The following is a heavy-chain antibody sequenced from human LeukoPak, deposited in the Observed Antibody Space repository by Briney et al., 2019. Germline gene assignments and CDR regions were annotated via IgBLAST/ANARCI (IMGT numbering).Heavy chain of an antibody. CDR3: ARQGTIFGVVIISGFDY. V-gene: IGHV4-4*02. Sequence: SETLSLTCAVSGGSISSSNWWSWVRQPPGKGLEWIGEIYHSGSTNYNPSLKSRVTISVDTSKNQFSLKLSSVTAADTAVYYCARQGTIFGVVIISGFDYWGQGTLVTVSS. D-gene: IGHD3-3*01. CDR1: GGSISSSNW. J-gene: IGHJ4*02. CDR2: IYHSGST.